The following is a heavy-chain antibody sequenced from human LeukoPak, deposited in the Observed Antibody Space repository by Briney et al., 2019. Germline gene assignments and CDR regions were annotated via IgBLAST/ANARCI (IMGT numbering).Heavy chain of an antibody. D-gene: IGHD2-8*02. CDR3: TRVQAGRSGLMDV. J-gene: IGHJ6*02. CDR1: GFTLWRLW. Sequence: GGSLRLSHGAWGFTLWRLWMQGPRQAPGEGLVWVSRIDPDGITTNYADSVKGRFTTSRDNARNTLYLQMNSLTAEDTALYYCTRVQAGRSGLMDVWGRGTTVTVSS. CDR2: IDPDGITT. V-gene: IGHV3-74*01.